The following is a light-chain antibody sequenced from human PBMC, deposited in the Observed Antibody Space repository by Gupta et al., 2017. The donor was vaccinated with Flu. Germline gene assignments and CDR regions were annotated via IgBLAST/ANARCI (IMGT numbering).Light chain of an antibody. Sequence: QSVLTQPPSASGTPGQRVTISCSGTTSNIGINYVHWYQHLPGTAPKLLIYKNSLRPSGVPDRFSGSKSGTSASLAISGLRSEDEGDYYCAAWDDSLGGWVFAGGTKLTVL. V-gene: IGLV1-47*01. J-gene: IGLJ3*02. CDR1: TSNIGINY. CDR2: KNS. CDR3: AAWDDSLGGWV.